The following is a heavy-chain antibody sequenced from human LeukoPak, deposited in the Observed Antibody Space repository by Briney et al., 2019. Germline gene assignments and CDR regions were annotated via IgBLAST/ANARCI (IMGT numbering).Heavy chain of an antibody. J-gene: IGHJ3*02. CDR1: GGSISSYY. CDR3: ARDDVRIAVAGTLEAFDI. V-gene: IGHV4-4*07. D-gene: IGHD6-19*01. CDR2: IYTSGST. Sequence: SETLSLICTVSGGSISSYYWSWIRQPAGKGLEWIGRIYTSGSTNYNPSLKSRVTMSVDTSKNPFSLKLSSVTAADTAVYYCARDDVRIAVAGTLEAFDIWGQGTMVTVSS.